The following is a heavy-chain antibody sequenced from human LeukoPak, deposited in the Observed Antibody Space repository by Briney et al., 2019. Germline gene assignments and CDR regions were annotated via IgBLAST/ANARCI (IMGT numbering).Heavy chain of an antibody. J-gene: IGHJ1*01. CDR2: ISSDSNFI. V-gene: IGHV3-21*01. Sequence: PGGSLRLSCAASGFTFNYYSMNWVRQAPGKGLEWVSSISSDSNFIYQADSVQGRFTTSRDNAQRSLYLQMNSLRAEDTAVYYCTTPAAGPRAEYSLHWGQGTLVTVSS. CDR3: TTPAAGPRAEYSLH. CDR1: GFTFNYYS. D-gene: IGHD6-13*01.